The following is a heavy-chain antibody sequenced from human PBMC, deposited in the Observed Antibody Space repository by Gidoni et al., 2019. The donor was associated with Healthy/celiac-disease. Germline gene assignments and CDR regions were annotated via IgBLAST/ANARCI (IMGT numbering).Heavy chain of an antibody. Sequence: QVQLQQWGAGLLKPSETLSLTCAVYGGSFSGYYWSWMRQPPGKGLEWIGEINHSGSTNYNPSLKSRVTISVDTSKNQFSLKLSSVTAADTAVYYCARGRRITMVRGASNWFDPWGQGTLVTVSS. CDR3: ARGRRITMVRGASNWFDP. J-gene: IGHJ5*02. CDR1: GGSFSGYY. D-gene: IGHD3-10*01. CDR2: INHSGST. V-gene: IGHV4-34*01.